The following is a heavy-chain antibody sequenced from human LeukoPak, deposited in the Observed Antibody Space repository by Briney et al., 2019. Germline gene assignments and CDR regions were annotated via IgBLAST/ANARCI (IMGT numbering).Heavy chain of an antibody. CDR2: MNPNSGNT. Sequence: GASVKVSCKASGYTFTSYDINWVRQATGQGLEWMGWMNPNSGNTGYAQKFQGRVTMTRNTSISTAYMELSSLRSEDTAVYYCARDRALWLRFLEWLSSGLDYWGQGTLVTVSS. CDR3: ARDRALWLRFLEWLSSGLDY. D-gene: IGHD3-3*01. V-gene: IGHV1-8*02. J-gene: IGHJ4*02. CDR1: GYTFTSYD.